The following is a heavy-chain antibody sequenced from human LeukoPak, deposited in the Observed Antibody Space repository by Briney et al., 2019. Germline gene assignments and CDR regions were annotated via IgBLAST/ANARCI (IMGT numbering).Heavy chain of an antibody. V-gene: IGHV3-7*01. D-gene: IGHD1-26*01. CDR1: GFTFNTHW. CDR3: VRDKGGRSGAIYYDAFDV. CDR2: IDQGGSTK. Sequence: GGSLRLSCAASGFTFNTHWMIWVRQAPGKGLEWVANIDQGGSTKYYVDSLKGRFTISRDNAKNSLYLQMNSLRAEDTAVYYCVRDKGGRSGAIYYDAFDVWGQGTMVTVSS. J-gene: IGHJ3*01.